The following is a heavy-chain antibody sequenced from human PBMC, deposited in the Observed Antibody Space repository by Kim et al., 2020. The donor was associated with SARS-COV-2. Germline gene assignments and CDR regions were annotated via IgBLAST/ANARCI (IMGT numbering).Heavy chain of an antibody. D-gene: IGHD6-13*01. Sequence: SVKVSCKASGGTFSSYAISWVRQAPGQGLEWMGRIIPILGIANYAQKFQGRVTITADKSTSTAYMELSSLRSEDTAGYYCARGAAAGYNWFDPWGQGTL. CDR2: IIPILGIA. CDR1: GGTFSSYA. J-gene: IGHJ5*02. V-gene: IGHV1-69*04. CDR3: ARGAAAGYNWFDP.